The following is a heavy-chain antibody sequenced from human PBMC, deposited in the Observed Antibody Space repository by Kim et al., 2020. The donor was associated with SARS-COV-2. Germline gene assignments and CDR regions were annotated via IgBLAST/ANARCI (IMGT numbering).Heavy chain of an antibody. D-gene: IGHD2-2*01. CDR1: GGSFSGYY. V-gene: IGHV4-34*01. CDR2: INHSGST. CDR3: AGGGYGSSTSCHCRVAFD. Sequence: SETLSLTCAVYGGSFSGYYWSWIRQPPGKGPEWIGEINHSGSTNYNPSLKSRVTISVDTSKNQFSLRLSSVTAADTAVYYCAGGGYGSSTSCHCRVAFD. J-gene: IGHJ3*02.